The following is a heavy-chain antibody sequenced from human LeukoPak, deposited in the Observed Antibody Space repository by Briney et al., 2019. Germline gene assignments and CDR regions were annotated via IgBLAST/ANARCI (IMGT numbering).Heavy chain of an antibody. CDR3: AKFDTVMVNHDAFDI. D-gene: IGHD5-18*01. CDR1: GFTVSSNY. CDR2: IYTGGST. J-gene: IGHJ3*02. V-gene: IGHV3-53*05. Sequence: GGSLRLSCAVSGFTVSSNYMSWVRQPPGKGLEWVSGIYTGGSTYSADSVKGRFTIFRDNSKNTVYLQMNSLRVEDTALYYCAKFDTVMVNHDAFDIWGLGTMVTVSS.